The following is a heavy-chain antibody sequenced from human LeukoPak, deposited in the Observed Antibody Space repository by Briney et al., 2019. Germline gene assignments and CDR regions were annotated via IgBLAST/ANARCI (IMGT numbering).Heavy chain of an antibody. CDR3: ASLSGSPERIY. Sequence: SETLSLTCTVSGGSIRSYYWSWIRQPAGKGLEWIGRIYTSGSTNYNPSLKSRVTMSVDTSKNQFSLKLSSATAADTAVYYCASLSGSPERIYWGQGTLVTVSS. J-gene: IGHJ4*02. CDR2: IYTSGST. D-gene: IGHD1-26*01. V-gene: IGHV4-4*07. CDR1: GGSIRSYY.